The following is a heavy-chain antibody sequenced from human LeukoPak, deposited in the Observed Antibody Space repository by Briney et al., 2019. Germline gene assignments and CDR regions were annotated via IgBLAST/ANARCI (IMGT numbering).Heavy chain of an antibody. Sequence: GGSLRLSCAASGFTFNSYAMSWVRQAPGKRLEWGSGISGGGVGTYYAHAVKGLFTISRDNSKNTLFLQMHSLRAEDRAVYYCTVPASGGNWFDPWGPGTLVTVSS. CDR3: TVPASGGNWFDP. V-gene: IGHV3-23*01. D-gene: IGHD2-2*01. CDR2: ISGGGVGT. J-gene: IGHJ5*02. CDR1: GFTFNSYA.